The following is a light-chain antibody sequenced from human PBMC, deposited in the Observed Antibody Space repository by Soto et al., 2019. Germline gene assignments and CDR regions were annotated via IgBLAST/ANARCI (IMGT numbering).Light chain of an antibody. V-gene: IGKV3-11*01. CDR2: DAS. Sequence: EIVMTQSPATLSVSPGERVTLSCRASRSVSSNLAWYQQKPGQPPRLLIYDASHRAAGIPARFSGSGSGTDFTLTISSLEPEDFAVYYCQQRYNWGVAFGPGTKVDIK. CDR3: QQRYNWGVA. CDR1: RSVSSN. J-gene: IGKJ3*01.